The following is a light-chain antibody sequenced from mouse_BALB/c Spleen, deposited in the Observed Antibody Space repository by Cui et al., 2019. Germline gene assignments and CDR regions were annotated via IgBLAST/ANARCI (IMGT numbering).Light chain of an antibody. V-gene: IGKV4-55*01. CDR3: QQWSSYPLT. Sequence: QIVLTQSPAIMSASPAEKVTMTCSARSSVSYIDWYQQKPGSSPRLLIYDTSNLAAGVPVRFSGSGSGTSYSLTISRMEAEDAATYYCQQWSSYPLTFGAGTKLELK. J-gene: IGKJ5*01. CDR1: SSVSY. CDR2: DTS.